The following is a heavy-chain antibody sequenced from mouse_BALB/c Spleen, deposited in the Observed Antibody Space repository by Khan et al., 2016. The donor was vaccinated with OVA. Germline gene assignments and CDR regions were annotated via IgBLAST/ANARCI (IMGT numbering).Heavy chain of an antibody. Sequence: EVELVESGGGLVQTGGSLRLSCATSGFTFTDYYMSWVRQPPGKALEWLGFIRNKDNGYTIEYSASVKGRFTISRDNSQSILYLQMNTLRAEDSATDYCARDRWLLRAMDYWGQGTSVTVSS. CDR3: ARDRWLLRAMDY. CDR2: IRNKDNGYTI. D-gene: IGHD2-3*01. V-gene: IGHV7-3*02. CDR1: GFTFTDYY. J-gene: IGHJ4*01.